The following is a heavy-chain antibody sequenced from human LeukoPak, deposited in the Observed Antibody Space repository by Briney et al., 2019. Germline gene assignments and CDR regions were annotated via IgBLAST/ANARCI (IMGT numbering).Heavy chain of an antibody. Sequence: GGSLRLSCAASGFTFSTSAMNWVRQVPGKGLEWVSSIDYDSSHIYYAASVRGRFTISRDNDRDSVYLQMDSLRVEDTAVYYCTRDPLRYLRVGHYDYWGQGTLVAVSS. CDR2: IDYDSSHI. D-gene: IGHD3-9*01. V-gene: IGHV3-21*01. CDR3: TRDPLRYLRVGHYDY. CDR1: GFTFSTSA. J-gene: IGHJ4*02.